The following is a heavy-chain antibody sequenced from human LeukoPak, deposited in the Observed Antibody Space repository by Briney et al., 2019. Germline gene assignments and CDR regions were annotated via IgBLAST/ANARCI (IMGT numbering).Heavy chain of an antibody. D-gene: IGHD3-10*01. CDR1: GASISSYY. J-gene: IGHJ6*02. CDR2: NYYSGST. V-gene: IGHV4-59*01. Sequence: SETLFLTCTVHGASISSYYWSWIREPPGKGLEWIGYNYYSGSTNYNPSLKSRVTISVDTSKNQFSLKLSAVTAADTAVYYCASVGAVRGVYYYYYGMDVWGQGTTVTVSS. CDR3: ASVGAVRGVYYYYYGMDV.